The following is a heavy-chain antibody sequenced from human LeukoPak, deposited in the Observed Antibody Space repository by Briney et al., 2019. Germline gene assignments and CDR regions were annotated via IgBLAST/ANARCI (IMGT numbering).Heavy chain of an antibody. D-gene: IGHD6-6*01. CDR3: ATDSLIAARTSLDY. CDR1: GFTFSGSA. V-gene: IGHV3-73*01. J-gene: IGHJ4*02. CDR2: IRSKANSYAT. Sequence: PGGSLRLSCAASGFTFSGSAMHWVRQASGKGLEWVGRIRSKANSYATAYAASVKGRFTISRDDSKNTAYLQMNSLKTEDTAVYYCATDSLIAARTSLDYWGQGTLVTVSS.